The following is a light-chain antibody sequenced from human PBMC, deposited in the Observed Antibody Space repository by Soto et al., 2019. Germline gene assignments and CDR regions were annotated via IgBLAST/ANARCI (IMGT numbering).Light chain of an antibody. CDR3: QQYNSWT. CDR2: DAS. V-gene: IGKV1-5*01. CDR1: QSISSW. Sequence: GDRVTITCLASQSISSWLAWYKQKPGKAPKLLIYDASSLESGVPSRFSGSGSGTEFTLTISRLQPDDFATYYCQQYNSWTFGQGTKVDIK. J-gene: IGKJ1*01.